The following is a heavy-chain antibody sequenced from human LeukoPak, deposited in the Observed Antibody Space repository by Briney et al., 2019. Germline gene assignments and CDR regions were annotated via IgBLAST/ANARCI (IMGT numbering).Heavy chain of an antibody. CDR1: GGSVSSGSYC. CDR3: ARGSRGYSYG. V-gene: IGHV4-61*01. Sequence: SETLSLTCTVSGGSVSSGSYCWSWIRQPPGKGLEWIGYFYYSASTNYNPSLKSRVTISVDTSNNQFSLKLSSVTAADTAVYYCARGSRGYSYGWGQGTLVTVSS. D-gene: IGHD5-18*01. CDR2: FYYSAST. J-gene: IGHJ4*02.